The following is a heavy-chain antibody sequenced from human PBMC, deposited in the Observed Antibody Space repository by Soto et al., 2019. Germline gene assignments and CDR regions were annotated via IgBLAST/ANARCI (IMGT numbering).Heavy chain of an antibody. Sequence: ETLSLTCAVSGGSFSNVYWWSWVRQPPGEGLEWIGEIYHGGNTNYNPSLKSRVTISVDKSKNQFSLELSSVTAADTAVYYCTKASNSKLDTWGQQNPLTISS. J-gene: IGHJ5*01. CDR3: TKASNSKLDT. CDR1: GGSFSNVYW. D-gene: IGHD1-1*01. CDR2: IYHGGNT. V-gene: IGHV4-4*02.